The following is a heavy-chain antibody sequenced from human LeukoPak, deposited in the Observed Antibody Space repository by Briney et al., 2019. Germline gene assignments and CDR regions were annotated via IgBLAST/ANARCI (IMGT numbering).Heavy chain of an antibody. CDR2: IYGDDIT. CDR3: AKDQDDFWSGLIGC. J-gene: IGHJ4*02. V-gene: IGHV3-66*01. CDR1: GFIVSNNY. Sequence: GGSLRLSCAVSGFIVSNNYMNWVRQAPGKGLEWVSVIYGDDITYYADSVRGRFTISRDTSKNTLYLQMNSLRAEDTAVYYCAKDQDDFWSGLIGCWGQGTLVTVSS. D-gene: IGHD3-3*01.